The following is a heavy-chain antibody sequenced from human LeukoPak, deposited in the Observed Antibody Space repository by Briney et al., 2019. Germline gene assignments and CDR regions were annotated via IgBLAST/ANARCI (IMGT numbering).Heavy chain of an antibody. J-gene: IGHJ5*02. CDR2: IYYSGST. V-gene: IGHV4-59*08. Sequence: SETLSLTCTVSGGSISSYYWSWIRQPPGKGLEWIGYIYYSGSTNYNPSLKSRVTISVDTSKNQFSLKLSSVSAADTAVYYCARHSEQIYYYGSGSYYKGFDPWGQGTLVTVS. CDR1: GGSISSYY. CDR3: ARHSEQIYYYGSGSYYKGFDP. D-gene: IGHD3-10*01.